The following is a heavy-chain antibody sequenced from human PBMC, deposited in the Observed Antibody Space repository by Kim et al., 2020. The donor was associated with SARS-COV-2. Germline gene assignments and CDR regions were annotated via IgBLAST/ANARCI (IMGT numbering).Heavy chain of an antibody. CDR3: ARRVGYSGYDRLYSYTYYAMDV. CDR2: IKQDGSEK. V-gene: IGHV3-7*03. CDR1: EFTFSSFW. D-gene: IGHD5-12*01. Sequence: GGSLRLSCAASEFTFSSFWMSWVRQAPGKGLEWVADIKQDGSEKHYVDSVKGRFTISRDNAKNSLYLQMNSLRAEDTAVYYCARRVGYSGYDRLYSYTYYAMDVWGQGTTVTVSS. J-gene: IGHJ6*02.